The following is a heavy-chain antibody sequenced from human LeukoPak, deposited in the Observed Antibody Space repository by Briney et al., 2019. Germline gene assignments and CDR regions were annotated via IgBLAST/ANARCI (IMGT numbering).Heavy chain of an antibody. D-gene: IGHD3-10*01. V-gene: IGHV5-51*01. CDR3: ARRGLLWFGELLYESWFDP. J-gene: IGHJ5*02. Sequence: PGESLKISCQGSGYNFITYSIGWVRQMPGKGLEWMGIINPGDSETTYSPSFRGQVIISADKSISTAYLQWSSLKASDTAMYYCARRGLLWFGELLYESWFDPWGQGTLVTVSS. CDR1: GYNFITYS. CDR2: INPGDSET.